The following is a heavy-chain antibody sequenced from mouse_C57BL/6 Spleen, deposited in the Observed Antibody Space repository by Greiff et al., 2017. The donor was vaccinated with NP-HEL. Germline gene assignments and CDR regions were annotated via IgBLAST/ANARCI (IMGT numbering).Heavy chain of an antibody. Sequence: EVQRVESGGDLVKPGGSLKLSCAASGFTFSSYGMSWVRQTPDKRLEWVATISSGGSYTYYPDSVKGRFTISRDNAKNTLYLQMSSLKSEDTAMYYCARQDTTVVQYFDVWGTGTTVTVSS. CDR2: ISSGGSYT. CDR3: ARQDTTVVQYFDV. CDR1: GFTFSSYG. D-gene: IGHD1-1*01. J-gene: IGHJ1*03. V-gene: IGHV5-6*01.